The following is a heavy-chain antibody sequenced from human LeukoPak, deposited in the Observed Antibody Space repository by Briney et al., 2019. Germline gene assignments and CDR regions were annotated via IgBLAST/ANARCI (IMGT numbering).Heavy chain of an antibody. Sequence: SETLSLTCTVSGDSISSGNYWGWIRQPPGKGLEWIGSIFHTGSTYFNLSLKSRVTISVDTSKNQFSLRLSSVTAADTAVYYCARQVDSGYEYFDYWGQGTLVTVSS. CDR3: ARQVDSGYEYFDY. J-gene: IGHJ4*02. CDR1: GDSISSGNY. D-gene: IGHD5-12*01. V-gene: IGHV4-38-2*02. CDR2: IFHTGST.